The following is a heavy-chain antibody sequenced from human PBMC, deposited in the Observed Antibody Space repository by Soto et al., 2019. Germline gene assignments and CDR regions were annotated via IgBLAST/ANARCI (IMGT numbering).Heavy chain of an antibody. CDR2: FDPEDGET. D-gene: IGHD5-18*01. V-gene: IGHV1-24*01. CDR1: GYTLTELS. CDR3: ATKWNSYGGERDAFDI. Sequence: GASVTVSCKVSGYTLTELSMHWVRQAPGKGLEWMGGFDPEDGETIYAQKFQGRVTMTEDTSTDTAYMELSSLRSEDTAVYYCATKWNSYGGERDAFDIWGQGTMVTVSS. J-gene: IGHJ3*02.